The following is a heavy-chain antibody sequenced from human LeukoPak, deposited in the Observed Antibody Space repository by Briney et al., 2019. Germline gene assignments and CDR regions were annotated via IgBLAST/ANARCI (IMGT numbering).Heavy chain of an antibody. CDR2: IYTSGST. J-gene: IGHJ3*02. D-gene: IGHD2-2*01. V-gene: IGHV4-4*07. CDR1: GGSISSYY. CDR3: ARDWGYCSSTSCYWVDAFDI. Sequence: SETLSLTCTVSGGSISSYYWSWIRQPAGKGLEWIGRIYTSGSTNYNPSLKSRVTMSVDTSKNQFSLKLSSVTAADTAVYYCARDWGYCSSTSCYWVDAFDIWGQGTMVTVSS.